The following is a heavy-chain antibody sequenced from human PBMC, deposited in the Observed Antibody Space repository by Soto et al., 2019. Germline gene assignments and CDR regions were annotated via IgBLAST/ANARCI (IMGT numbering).Heavy chain of an antibody. CDR3: AKEAYSSSSTAAFDI. V-gene: IGHV3-30*18. CDR1: GFTFSSYG. J-gene: IGHJ3*02. Sequence: GESLKISCAASGFTFSSYGMHWVRQAPGKGLEWVAVISYDGSNKYYADSVKGRFTISRDNSKNTLYLQMNSLRAEDTAVYYCAKEAYSSSSTAAFDIWGQGTMVTVSS. CDR2: ISYDGSNK. D-gene: IGHD6-6*01.